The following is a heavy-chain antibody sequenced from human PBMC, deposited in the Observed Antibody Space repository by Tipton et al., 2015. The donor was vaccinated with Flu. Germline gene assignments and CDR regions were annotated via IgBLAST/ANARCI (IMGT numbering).Heavy chain of an antibody. J-gene: IGHJ4*02. D-gene: IGHD3-22*01. V-gene: IGHV4-38-2*01. CDR1: YSSISSGYY. CDR3: ASISPYSDSRGYPFDN. CDR2: IYHSGTT. Sequence: GLVKPSETLSLTCAVSYSSISSGYYWGWIRQPPGKGLEWIGTIYHSGTTYYNPSLNNRVTISVDTSRNQFSLWLNSVTAADTAVYYCASISPYSDSRGYPFDNWGQGTLVTVSS.